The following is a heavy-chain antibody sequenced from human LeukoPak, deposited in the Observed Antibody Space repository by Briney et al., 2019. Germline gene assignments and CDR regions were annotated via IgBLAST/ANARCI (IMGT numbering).Heavy chain of an antibody. CDR2: ISSNGGST. CDR1: GFTFSSYA. Sequence: GGSLRLSCSASGFTFSSYAMHWVRQAAGKGLEYVSAISSNGGSTYYADSVKGRFTISRDNSKHTLYLQMSSLRPEDTAVYYCVKGIVVVTARAFDYWGQGTLVTVSS. CDR3: VKGIVVVTARAFDY. J-gene: IGHJ4*02. V-gene: IGHV3-64D*06. D-gene: IGHD2-21*02.